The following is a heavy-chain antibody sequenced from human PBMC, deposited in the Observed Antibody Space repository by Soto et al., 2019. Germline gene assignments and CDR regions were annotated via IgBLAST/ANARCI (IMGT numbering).Heavy chain of an antibody. D-gene: IGHD3-10*01. CDR3: ASYSYGWFGELLNY. J-gene: IGHJ4*02. Sequence: PSETLSLTCAVSGGSISSSNWWSWVRQPPGKGLERIGEIYHSGSTNYNPSLKSRVTISVDKSKNQSSLKLSSVTAADTAVYYCASYSYGWFGELLNYWGQGTLVTVSS. CDR2: IYHSGST. V-gene: IGHV4-4*02. CDR1: GGSISSSNW.